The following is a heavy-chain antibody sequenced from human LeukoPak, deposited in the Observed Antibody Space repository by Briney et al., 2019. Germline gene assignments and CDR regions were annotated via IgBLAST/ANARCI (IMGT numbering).Heavy chain of an antibody. J-gene: IGHJ3*02. Sequence: GGSLRLSCAGSGFTFNSYNMNWVRQAPGKGLEWVSYISSSSSTIYYADSVKGRFTISRDSAKTSLFLQMNSLRDEDTAVYYCARAYSSSSGRDAFDSWGLGTLVTVSS. CDR2: ISSSSSTI. CDR3: ARAYSSSSGRDAFDS. CDR1: GFTFNSYN. V-gene: IGHV3-48*02. D-gene: IGHD6-6*01.